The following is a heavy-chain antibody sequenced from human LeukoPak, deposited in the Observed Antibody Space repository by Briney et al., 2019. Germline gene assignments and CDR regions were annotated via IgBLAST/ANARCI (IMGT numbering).Heavy chain of an antibody. J-gene: IGHJ6*02. D-gene: IGHD6-25*01. Sequence: SGGSLRLSCAASGFTFSDYYMSWIRQAPGKGLEWVSYISSSGSTIYYADSVKGRFTISRDNAKNSLYLQMNSLRAEDTAVYYCARQRLDYYYGMDVWGQGTTVTVSS. CDR2: ISSSGSTI. CDR3: ARQRLDYYYGMDV. CDR1: GFTFSDYY. V-gene: IGHV3-11*01.